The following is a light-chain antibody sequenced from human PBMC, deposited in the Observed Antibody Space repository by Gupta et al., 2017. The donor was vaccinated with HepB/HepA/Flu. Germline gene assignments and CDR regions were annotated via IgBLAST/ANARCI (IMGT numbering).Light chain of an antibody. CDR3: QQTYDTPWT. Sequence: IQQNQSSSSMFACVGDRVTITCRASQSISTYLNWYQQKPGKAPRLLIYAASSLQSEVSSRFRGSGSGTLFTLTISSLQPEDFATYFCQQTYDTPWTFGHETNVEV. CDR2: AAS. J-gene: IGKJ1*01. V-gene: IGKV1-39*01. CDR1: QSISTY.